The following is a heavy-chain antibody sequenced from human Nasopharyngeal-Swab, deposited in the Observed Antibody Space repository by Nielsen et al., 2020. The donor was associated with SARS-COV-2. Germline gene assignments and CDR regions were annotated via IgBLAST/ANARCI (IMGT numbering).Heavy chain of an antibody. CDR3: ARSGDCSGGRCNDAFDI. V-gene: IGHV2-70*01. D-gene: IGHD2-15*01. J-gene: IGHJ3*02. CDR2: IDWGDDK. Sequence: SGPTLVKPTQTLTLTCTFSGFSLRTSAMCVNWIRPPPGKALAWLALIDWGDDKYYSTSLKTRLTISKDSSKDEVVLTMTNMDPVDTATYYCARSGDCSGGRCNDAFDIWGQGTMVTVSS. CDR1: GFSLRTSAMC.